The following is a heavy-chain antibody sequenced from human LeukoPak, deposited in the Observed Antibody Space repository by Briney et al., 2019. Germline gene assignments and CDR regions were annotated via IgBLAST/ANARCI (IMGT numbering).Heavy chain of an antibody. V-gene: IGHV4-59*08. CDR2: IYYSGST. J-gene: IGHJ4*02. Sequence: PSETLSLTCTVSGGSISSYYWSWIRQPPGKGLEWIGYIYYSGSTNYNPSLKSRVTISVDTSKNQFSLKLSSVTAADTAVYYCARRSEGCSSTSCYQNFDHWGQGTLVTVSS. D-gene: IGHD2-2*01. CDR1: GGSISSYY. CDR3: ARRSEGCSSTSCYQNFDH.